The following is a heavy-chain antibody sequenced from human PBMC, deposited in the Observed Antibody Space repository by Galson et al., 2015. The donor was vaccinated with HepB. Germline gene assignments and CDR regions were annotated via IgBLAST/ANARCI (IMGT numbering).Heavy chain of an antibody. J-gene: IGHJ6*02. CDR3: AKAPPPNYHYYYGMDV. Sequence: SLRLSCAASGFTFSSYGMSWVRQAPGKGLEWVSAISGSGGNTYYADSMKGRFTISRDNSKDTLFLQMNSLRAEDTAVYYCAKAPPPNYHYYYGMDVWGQGATVTVSS. D-gene: IGHD3-10*01. CDR1: GFTFSSYG. V-gene: IGHV3-23*01. CDR2: ISGSGGNT.